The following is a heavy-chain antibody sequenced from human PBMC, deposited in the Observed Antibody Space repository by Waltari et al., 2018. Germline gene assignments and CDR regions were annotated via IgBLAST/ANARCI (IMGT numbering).Heavy chain of an antibody. V-gene: IGHV4-30-2*01. CDR3: ARGLHHLAYYYGMDV. J-gene: IGHJ6*02. D-gene: IGHD4-4*01. Sequence: QLQLQESGSGLVKPSQTLSLTCAVSGGSISSGGYSWRWIRQPPGKGLEWIGYIYHSGSTYYNPSLKSRVTISVDRSKNQFSLKLSSVTAADTAVYYCARGLHHLAYYYGMDVWGQGTTVTVSS. CDR2: IYHSGST. CDR1: GGSISSGGYS.